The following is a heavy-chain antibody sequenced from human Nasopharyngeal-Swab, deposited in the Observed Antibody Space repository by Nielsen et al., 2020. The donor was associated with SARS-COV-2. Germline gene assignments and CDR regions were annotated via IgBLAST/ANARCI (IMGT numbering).Heavy chain of an antibody. V-gene: IGHV4-39*01. D-gene: IGHD6-13*01. J-gene: IGHJ4*02. CDR2: IYYSGST. Sequence: WVRQRPGKGLVWIGRIYYSGSTYYNPSLKSRVTISVDTSKNQFPLNLSSVTAADAAVYYCARLNPFSSWYTVYYFDYWGQGTLVTVSS. CDR3: ARLNPFSSWYTVYYFDY.